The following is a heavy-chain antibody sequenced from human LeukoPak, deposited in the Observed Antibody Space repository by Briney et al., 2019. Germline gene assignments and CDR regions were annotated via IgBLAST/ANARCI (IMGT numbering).Heavy chain of an antibody. J-gene: IGHJ4*02. CDR1: GSGFTFNNYW. D-gene: IGHD3-22*01. CDR2: INADGSTT. V-gene: IGHV3-74*01. CDR3: ARDSGVYYDSSGYYVFDY. Sequence: GGSLRLSCAASGSGFTFNNYWMHWVRQAPGKGLVWVSRINADGSTTSYADSVRGRFTISRDNAKNSLYLQMNSLRAEDTAVYYCARDSGVYYDSSGYYVFDYWGQGTLVTVSS.